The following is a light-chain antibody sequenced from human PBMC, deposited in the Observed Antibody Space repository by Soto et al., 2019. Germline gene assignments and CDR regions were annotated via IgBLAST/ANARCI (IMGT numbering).Light chain of an antibody. J-gene: IGKJ4*01. CDR2: DAS. V-gene: IGKV3-11*01. CDR1: QSVSSY. CDR3: QQRNSWPLT. Sequence: EIVLTQSPATISLSPGERATLSCRASQSVSSYLAWYQQKPGQAPRLLIYDASDRATGIPARFSGSGSGTDFTPTISSLEPEDFAVYYCQQRNSWPLTFGGGTKVDIK.